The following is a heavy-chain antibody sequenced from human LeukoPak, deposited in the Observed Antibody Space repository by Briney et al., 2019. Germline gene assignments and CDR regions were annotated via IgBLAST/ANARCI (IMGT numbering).Heavy chain of an antibody. CDR2: IDSDTYGNTI. CDR1: GFTLSSYS. CDR3: AREGLGYCSSTSCYTMIAQPLITMVRGVGYYYYGMDV. Sequence: GGSLRLSCAASGFTLSSYSMNWVRQAPGKGLEWISYIDSDTYGNTIYYPHTVKGRFTISRDNAKNSLYLQMDSLRDEDTAVYYCAREGLGYCSSTSCYTMIAQPLITMVRGVGYYYYGMDVWGQGTTVTVSS. J-gene: IGHJ6*02. V-gene: IGHV3-48*02. D-gene: IGHD2-2*02.